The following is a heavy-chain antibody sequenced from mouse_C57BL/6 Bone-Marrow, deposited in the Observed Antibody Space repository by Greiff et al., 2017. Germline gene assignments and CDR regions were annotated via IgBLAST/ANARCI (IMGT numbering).Heavy chain of an antibody. CDR3: ARAGLWRYFDV. Sequence: EVMLVESGPGMVKPSQSLSLSCTVTGYSITSGYDWRLIRHFPRNNLEWMGYISYSGSTNYNPSLKSRISITQDTSKNHFFLKLNSVTTEDTATYYWARAGLWRYFDVWGTGTTVTGSS. V-gene: IGHV3-1*01. CDR2: ISYSGST. CDR1: GYSITSGYD. J-gene: IGHJ1*03. D-gene: IGHD1-1*02.